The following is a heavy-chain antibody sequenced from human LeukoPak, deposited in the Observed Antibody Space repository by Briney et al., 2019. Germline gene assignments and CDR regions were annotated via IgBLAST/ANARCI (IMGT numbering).Heavy chain of an antibody. CDR2: ISGSGGST. CDR3: AKGSLWFGELPHDY. J-gene: IGHJ4*02. D-gene: IGHD3-10*01. CDR1: GFTFSSYA. Sequence: SGGSLRLSCAVSGFTFSSYAMSWVRQAPGKGLEWVSAISGSGGSTYYADSVEGRFTISRDNSKNTLYLQMNSLRAEDTAVYYCAKGSLWFGELPHDYWGQGTLVTVSS. V-gene: IGHV3-23*01.